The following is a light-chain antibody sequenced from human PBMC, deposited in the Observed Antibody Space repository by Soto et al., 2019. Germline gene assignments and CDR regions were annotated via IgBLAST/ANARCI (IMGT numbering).Light chain of an antibody. CDR1: SSDVGGYNY. Sequence: QSVLTRPASVSGSPGQSITISCTGTSSDVGGYNYVSWYQQHPGKAPKLMIYDVSNRPSGVSNRFSGSKSGNTAPLTISGLQAEDEADYYCSSYTSSSTPYVFGTGTKVTVL. J-gene: IGLJ1*01. CDR3: SSYTSSSTPYV. CDR2: DVS. V-gene: IGLV2-14*01.